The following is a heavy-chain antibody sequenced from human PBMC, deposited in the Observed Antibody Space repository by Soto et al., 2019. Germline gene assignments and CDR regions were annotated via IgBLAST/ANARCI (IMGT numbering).Heavy chain of an antibody. D-gene: IGHD4-17*01. J-gene: IGHJ4*02. Sequence: QVQLQESGPGLVKPSQTLSLTCTVSGGSISSGDYYWSWIRQPPGKGLEWIGYIYYSGSTYYNPSLKSRVTISVDTSKNQFSLKLSSVTAAVTAVYYCARDEGDYGGGQYYFDYWGQGTLVTVSS. CDR2: IYYSGST. V-gene: IGHV4-30-4*01. CDR3: ARDEGDYGGGQYYFDY. CDR1: GGSISSGDYY.